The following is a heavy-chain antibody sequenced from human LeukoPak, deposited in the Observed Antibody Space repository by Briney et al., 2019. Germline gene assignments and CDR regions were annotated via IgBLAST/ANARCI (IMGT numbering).Heavy chain of an antibody. CDR2: ISGSGGGK. Sequence: PAGSLRLSAAASGFTCSSYAVSWVRQAQGKGLEWVSAISGSGGGKDYADSGKGRFTIARDKCKDNLYLQMNSLSTEDTAVYYCAKTTTGYSSGRYPGWPVAYWGQGTLVTVYS. D-gene: IGHD6-19*01. CDR1: GFTCSSYA. V-gene: IGHV3-23*01. CDR3: AKTTTGYSSGRYPGWPVAY. J-gene: IGHJ4*02.